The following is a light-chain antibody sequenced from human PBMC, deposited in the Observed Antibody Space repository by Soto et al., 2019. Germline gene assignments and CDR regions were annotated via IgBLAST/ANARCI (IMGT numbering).Light chain of an antibody. CDR3: QSYDSSLSGYV. Sequence: QSVLTQPPSVSGAPGQRVTISCTGSSSNIGAGYDVHWYQKIPGTAPKLLIYGISNRPSGVPDRFSGSKSGTSASLAITGLQAEDEADYYCQSYDSSLSGYVFGTGTKVTVL. V-gene: IGLV1-40*01. J-gene: IGLJ1*01. CDR1: SSNIGAGYD. CDR2: GIS.